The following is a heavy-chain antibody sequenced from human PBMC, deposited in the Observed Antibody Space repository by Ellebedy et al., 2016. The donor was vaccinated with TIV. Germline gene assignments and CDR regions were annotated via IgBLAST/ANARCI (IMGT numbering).Heavy chain of an antibody. CDR1: GYTLIADY. D-gene: IGHD1-26*01. V-gene: IGHV1-2*02. CDR3: ARVPGRSGSYSGLDY. CDR2: INPNTGGT. J-gene: IGHJ4*02. Sequence: ASVKVSXXASGYTLIADYIHWVRQAPGQGLEWMGWINPNTGGTNSAQRFQGRVTMTRDMSINTVYMELSSLTSDDTALYYCARVPGRSGSYSGLDYWGQGTLVTVSS.